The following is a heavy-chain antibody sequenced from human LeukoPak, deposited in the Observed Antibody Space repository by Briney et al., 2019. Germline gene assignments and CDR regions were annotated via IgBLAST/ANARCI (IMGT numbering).Heavy chain of an antibody. V-gene: IGHV1-2*02. J-gene: IGHJ5*02. CDR2: SNPNSGGT. CDR3: ARGGGFDP. CDR1: GYTFTGYY. Sequence: ASVKVSCKSSGYTFTGYYMHWVRQAPAQGLEWMGWSNPNSGGTNYAQKFQGRVTTTRDTSISTAYMELSRLRSDDRAVSYCARGGGFDPWGQGTLVTVSS. D-gene: IGHD3-16*01.